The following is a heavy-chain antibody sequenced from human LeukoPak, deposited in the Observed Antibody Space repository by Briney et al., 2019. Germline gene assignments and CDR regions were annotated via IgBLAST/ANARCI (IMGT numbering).Heavy chain of an antibody. CDR2: INPNSGGT. CDR3: ARDLGVGGPLYCGGDCYLFDY. V-gene: IGHV1-2*02. D-gene: IGHD2-21*01. J-gene: IGHJ4*02. Sequence: ASVKVSCKASGYTFTGYYMHWVRQAPGQGLEWMGWINPNSGGTNYAQKFQGRVTMTRDTSISTAYMELSRLRSDDTAVYYCARDLGVGGPLYCGGDCYLFDYWGQGTLVTVSS. CDR1: GYTFTGYY.